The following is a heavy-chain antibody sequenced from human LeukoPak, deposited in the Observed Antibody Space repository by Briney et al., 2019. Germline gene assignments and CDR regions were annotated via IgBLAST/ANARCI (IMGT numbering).Heavy chain of an antibody. CDR1: GGSISSYY. V-gene: IGHV4-59*01. J-gene: IGHJ5*02. CDR3: ATYGDYEYNWFDP. CDR2: IYYSGST. D-gene: IGHD4-17*01. Sequence: SETLSLTCTVSGGSISSYYWSWIRQPPGKGLEWIGYIYYSGSTNYNPSPKSRVTISVDTSKNQFSLKLSSVTAADTAVYYCATYGDYEYNWFDPWGQGTLVTVSS.